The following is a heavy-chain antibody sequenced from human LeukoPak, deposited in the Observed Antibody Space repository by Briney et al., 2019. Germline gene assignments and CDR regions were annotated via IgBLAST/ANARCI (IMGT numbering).Heavy chain of an antibody. CDR3: ARSPLYYDSSGYYGRDY. J-gene: IGHJ4*02. V-gene: IGHV4-61*02. Sequence: TSQTLSLTCTVSSGSISSGSYYWSWIRQPAGKGLEWIGRIYTSGSTNYNPSLKSRVTISVDTSKNQFSLKLSSVTAADTAVYYCARSPLYYDSSGYYGRDYWGQGTLVTVSS. CDR2: IYTSGST. D-gene: IGHD3-22*01. CDR1: SGSISSGSYY.